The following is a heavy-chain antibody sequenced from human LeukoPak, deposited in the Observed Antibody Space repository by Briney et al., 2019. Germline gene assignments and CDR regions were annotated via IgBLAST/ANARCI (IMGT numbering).Heavy chain of an antibody. D-gene: IGHD3-22*01. CDR3: ASHYETSGYFGFDI. CDR2: IHPGSSNT. V-gene: IGHV5-51*01. CDR1: GYVFTNYW. J-gene: IGHJ3*02. Sequence: GASLKISCKGSGYVFTNYWIAWVRQVPEKGLEWMGIIHPGSSNTKYGPSFQGQVAISADKSISTAYLHWNNLRASDTAMYYCASHYETSGYFGFDIWGQGTMVTV.